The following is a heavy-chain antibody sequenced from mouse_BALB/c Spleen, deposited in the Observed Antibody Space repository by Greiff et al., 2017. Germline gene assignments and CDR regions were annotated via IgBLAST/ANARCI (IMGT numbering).Heavy chain of an antibody. CDR1: GFTFSSFG. CDR3: ARPYYYGSSYYFDY. D-gene: IGHD1-1*01. Sequence: EVNLVESGGGLVQPGGSRKLSCAASGFTFSSFGMHWVRQAPEKGLEWVAYISSGSSTIYYADTVKGRFTISRDNPKNTLFLQMTSLRSEDTAMYYCARPYYYGSSYYFDYWGQGTTLTVSS. J-gene: IGHJ2*01. CDR2: ISSGSSTI. V-gene: IGHV5-17*02.